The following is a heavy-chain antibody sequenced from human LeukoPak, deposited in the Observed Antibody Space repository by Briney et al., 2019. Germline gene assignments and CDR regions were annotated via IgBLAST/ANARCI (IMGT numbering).Heavy chain of an antibody. Sequence: SVKVSCKASGGTFSSYAISWVRQAPGRGFEWMGGIIPIFGTANYAQKFQGRVTITTDESTSTAYMELSSLRSEDTTVYYCARGYCSGGSCYSVPFSDCYMDVWGKGTTVTVSS. CDR3: ARGYCSGGSCYSVPFSDCYMDV. D-gene: IGHD2-15*01. CDR2: IIPIFGTA. CDR1: GGTFSSYA. J-gene: IGHJ6*03. V-gene: IGHV1-69*05.